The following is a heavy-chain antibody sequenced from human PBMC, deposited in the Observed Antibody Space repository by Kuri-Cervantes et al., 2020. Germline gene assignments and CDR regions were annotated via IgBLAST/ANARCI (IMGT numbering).Heavy chain of an antibody. Sequence: SETLSLTCTVSGGSISSSSYYWGWIRQPPGKGLEWIGSIYYSGSTYHNPSLKSRVTISVDTSKNQFSLKLSSVTAADTAVYYCARDTSSGSLGYYYYGMDVWGQGTTVTVSS. V-gene: IGHV4-39*07. J-gene: IGHJ6*02. CDR2: IYYSGST. CDR3: ARDTSSGSLGYYYYGMDV. D-gene: IGHD3-10*01. CDR1: GGSISSSSYY.